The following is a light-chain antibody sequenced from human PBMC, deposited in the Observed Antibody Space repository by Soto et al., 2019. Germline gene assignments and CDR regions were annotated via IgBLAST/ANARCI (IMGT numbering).Light chain of an antibody. CDR3: QQCGSSPQT. CDR2: GAS. Sequence: EIVLTQSPGTLSLSPGERATLSCRASQRVSTFYLAWYQQKPGQAPRLLIYGASSRATGIPDRFSGSGSGTDFTLTISRLEPEDFAVYYCQQCGSSPQTFGQGTKVDIK. V-gene: IGKV3-20*01. CDR1: QRVSTFY. J-gene: IGKJ1*01.